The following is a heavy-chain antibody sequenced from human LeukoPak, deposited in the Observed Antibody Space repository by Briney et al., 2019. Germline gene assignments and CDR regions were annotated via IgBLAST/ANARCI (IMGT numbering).Heavy chain of an antibody. CDR2: IYYSGST. V-gene: IGHV4-59*08. Sequence: PSETPSLTCTVSGGSISSYYWSWIRQPPGKGLEWIGYIYYSGSTNYNPSLKSRVTISVDTSKNQFSLKLSSVTAADTAVYYCARHVPAAGRGRHYFDYWGQGTLVTVSS. CDR3: ARHVPAAGRGRHYFDY. CDR1: GGSISSYY. J-gene: IGHJ4*02. D-gene: IGHD6-13*01.